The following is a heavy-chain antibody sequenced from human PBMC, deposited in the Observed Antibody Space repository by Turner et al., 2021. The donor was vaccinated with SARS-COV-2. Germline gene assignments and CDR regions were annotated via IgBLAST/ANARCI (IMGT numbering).Heavy chain of an antibody. V-gene: IGHV3-30*18. J-gene: IGHJ4*02. CDR3: AKDDNYDFWTGYYMY. CDR1: GFTFRSYG. D-gene: IGHD3-3*01. Sequence: QVQLVASGVGVVQPGRSLRLSCAASGFTFRSYGMHWVRQAPGKGLEWVAVISYDGSNKYYADAVKGRFTISRDNSKNTLYLQMNSLRAEDTAVYDCAKDDNYDFWTGYYMYWGQGTLVTVSS. CDR2: ISYDGSNK.